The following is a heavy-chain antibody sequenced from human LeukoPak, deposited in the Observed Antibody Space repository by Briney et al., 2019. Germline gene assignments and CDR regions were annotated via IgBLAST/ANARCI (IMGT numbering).Heavy chain of an antibody. CDR2: INSSGDYT. Sequence: GRSLRLSCAASEFSFSSHSMNWVRQAPGKGLEWVSTINSSGDYTCYADSVKGRFTNSRDNAKNSLYLQMNSLRAEDTAVYYCARDGMITAYAFDIWGQGTMVTVSS. J-gene: IGHJ3*02. CDR1: EFSFSSHS. V-gene: IGHV3-21*01. D-gene: IGHD3-16*01. CDR3: ARDGMITAYAFDI.